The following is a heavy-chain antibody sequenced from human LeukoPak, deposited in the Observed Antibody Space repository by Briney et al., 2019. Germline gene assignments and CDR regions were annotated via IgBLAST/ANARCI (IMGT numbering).Heavy chain of an antibody. CDR1: GGTFSGYY. J-gene: IGHJ4*02. V-gene: IGHV4-34*01. Sequence: PSETLSLTCAVSGGTFSGYYWSWIRQPPGKGLEWIGEINHSGSTNYNPSLKSRVTISVDTSKGQFSLQLSSVTAADVSLYYCWRAGLNGDFDYWGQGTLVIVSS. CDR2: INHSGST. D-gene: IGHD4-17*01. CDR3: WRAGLNGDFDY.